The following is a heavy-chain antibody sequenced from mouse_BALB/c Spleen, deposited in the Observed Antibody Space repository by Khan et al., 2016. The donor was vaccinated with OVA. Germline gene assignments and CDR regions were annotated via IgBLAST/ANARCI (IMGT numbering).Heavy chain of an antibody. CDR3: ARDDDFVADAMGY. CDR2: LYPGSVNT. V-gene: IGHV1-66*01. CDR1: GYTFTTYY. Sequence: VQLQEPGPELVKPGASARISCTASGYTFTTYYIPWVKQRPGQGLEWIGWLYPGSVNTKYNEQFKGKATLTADTSSSTAYMQLNSMTSEESAVYYCARDDDFVADAMGYWGQGTSVTVSS. J-gene: IGHJ4*01. D-gene: IGHD2-13*01.